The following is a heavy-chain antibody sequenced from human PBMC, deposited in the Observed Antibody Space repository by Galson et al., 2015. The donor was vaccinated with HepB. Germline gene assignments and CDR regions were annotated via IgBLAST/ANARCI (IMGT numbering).Heavy chain of an antibody. J-gene: IGHJ3*02. CDR3: ARVVNYYDSGGYSETDAFDI. CDR1: GYTFTGYY. D-gene: IGHD3-22*01. V-gene: IGHV1-2*04. CDR2: INPNSGGT. Sequence: SVKVSCKASGYTFTGYYMHWVRQAPGQGLEWMGWINPNSGGTNYAQKFQGWVTMTRDTSISTAYMELSRLRSDDTAVYYCARVVNYYDSGGYSETDAFDIWGQGTMVTVSS.